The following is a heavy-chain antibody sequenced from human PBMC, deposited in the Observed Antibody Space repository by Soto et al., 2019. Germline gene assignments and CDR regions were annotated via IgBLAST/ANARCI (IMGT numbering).Heavy chain of an antibody. Sequence: EVELLESGGGLVQPGGSLRLSCVASGFTFKNYDMRWIRQAPGKGLEWVSGIGGSGGVTYYADSVKGLFTISRDNSKNTLYLQMNSLRAEETAIYYCAKNRQFRSYYESAGHYDNWGQGTLVTVSS. CDR1: GFTFKNYD. CDR3: AKNRQFRSYYESAGHYDN. CDR2: IGGSGGVT. V-gene: IGHV3-23*01. J-gene: IGHJ4*02. D-gene: IGHD3-10*01.